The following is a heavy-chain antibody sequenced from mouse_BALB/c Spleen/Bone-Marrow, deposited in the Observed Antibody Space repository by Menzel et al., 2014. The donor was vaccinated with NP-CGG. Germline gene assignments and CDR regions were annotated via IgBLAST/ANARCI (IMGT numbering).Heavy chain of an antibody. D-gene: IGHD1-1*01. CDR1: GYTFTSYW. Sequence: VQLQQSGAELVKPGASVKMSCKASGYTFTSYWMHWVKQRPGQGLEWIGVIDPSDSYTSCNQKFKGKATLTVDTSSSTAYMQLSSLTFEDSAVYYCTRWGTTVVAYYAMDYWGQGTSVTVSS. V-gene: IGHV1S127*01. CDR2: IDPSDSYT. J-gene: IGHJ4*01. CDR3: TRWGTTVVAYYAMDY.